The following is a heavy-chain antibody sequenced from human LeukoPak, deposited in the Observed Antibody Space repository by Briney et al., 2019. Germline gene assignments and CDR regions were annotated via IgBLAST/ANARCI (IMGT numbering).Heavy chain of an antibody. Sequence: SETLSPTCAVYGGSFSGYYWTWIRQPPGKGLEWIGEINHSGSTNYNPSLKSRVTMSVDTSKNQFSKNQISLRLSSVTAADTAVYYCARDGFYDSSGYYYNWVFDYWGQGTLVTVSS. CDR3: ARDGFYDSSGYYYNWVFDY. D-gene: IGHD3-22*01. CDR2: INHSGST. J-gene: IGHJ4*02. CDR1: GGSFSGYY. V-gene: IGHV4-34*01.